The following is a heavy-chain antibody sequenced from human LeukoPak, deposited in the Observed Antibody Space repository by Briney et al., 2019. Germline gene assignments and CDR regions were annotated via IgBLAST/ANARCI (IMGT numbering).Heavy chain of an antibody. D-gene: IGHD3-16*02. J-gene: IGHJ3*02. Sequence: PGGSLRLSCAASGFTFSSYAMSWVRQAPGKGLEWVSAISGSGGSTYYADSVKGQFTISRDNSKNMLYLQMNSLRAEDTAVYYCAKGYYDYVWGSYRYLNAFDIWGQGTMVTVSS. CDR2: ISGSGGST. V-gene: IGHV3-23*01. CDR1: GFTFSSYA. CDR3: AKGYYDYVWGSYRYLNAFDI.